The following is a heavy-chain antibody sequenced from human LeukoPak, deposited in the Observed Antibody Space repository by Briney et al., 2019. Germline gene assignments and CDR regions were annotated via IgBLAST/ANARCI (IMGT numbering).Heavy chain of an antibody. Sequence: GGSLRLSCVASGFTFSSYYMHWVRQAPGKGPVWVSGINTDGSSTTYADSVKGRFTISRDNAKNTVYLQMNSLRAEDTSVYYCARDRNTGSSYENLFEYWGQGSLVTVSS. V-gene: IGHV3-74*01. CDR1: GFTFSSYY. D-gene: IGHD1-26*01. J-gene: IGHJ4*02. CDR2: INTDGSST. CDR3: ARDRNTGSSYENLFEY.